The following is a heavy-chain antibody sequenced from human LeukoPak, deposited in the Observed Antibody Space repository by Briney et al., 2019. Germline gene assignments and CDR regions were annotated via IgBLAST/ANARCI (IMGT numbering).Heavy chain of an antibody. CDR2: IYYTGST. D-gene: IGHD6-13*01. J-gene: IGHJ4*02. Sequence: SETLSLMYTVSGGWNSSRFYYWGGIRQPPGKGLEWIGSIYYTGSTYYSPSLKSRVTISVDTSTNQFSLKVSSVTAADTAVYYRARHKGGSTEFDYWGQGTLVTVSS. CDR3: ARHKGGSTEFDY. CDR1: GGWNSSRFYY. V-gene: IGHV4-39*01.